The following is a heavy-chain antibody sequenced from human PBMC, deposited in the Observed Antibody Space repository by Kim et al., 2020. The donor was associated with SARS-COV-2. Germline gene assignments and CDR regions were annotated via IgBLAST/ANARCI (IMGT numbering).Heavy chain of an antibody. CDR2: ISTSSYR. CDR1: GFAFSSFN. V-gene: IGHV3-21*01. CDR3: ASEDCSDSTCYY. Sequence: GGSLRLSCAASGFAFSSFNMNWVRQAPGKGLEWVSSISTSSYRFYADSVKGRFTISRDNAQNLLYLQMNSLRAEDTAIYYCASEDCSDSTCYYCGQGALVTVSS. J-gene: IGHJ4*02. D-gene: IGHD2-15*01.